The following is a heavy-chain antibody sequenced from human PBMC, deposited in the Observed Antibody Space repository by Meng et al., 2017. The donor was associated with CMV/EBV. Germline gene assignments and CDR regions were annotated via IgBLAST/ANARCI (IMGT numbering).Heavy chain of an antibody. CDR3: AAAPYTASDAFDI. Sequence: SVKISCKASGFTFTSSAVQWVRQARGQRLEWIGWIVVGSGNTNYAQKFQERVTITRDMSTSTAYMELSSLRSEDTAVYYCAAAPYTASDAFDIWGQGTMVTVSS. CDR2: IVVGSGNT. V-gene: IGHV1-58*01. D-gene: IGHD5-18*01. J-gene: IGHJ3*02. CDR1: GFTFTSSA.